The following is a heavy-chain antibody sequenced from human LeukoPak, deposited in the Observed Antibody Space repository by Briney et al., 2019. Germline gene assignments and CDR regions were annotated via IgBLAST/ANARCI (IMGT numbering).Heavy chain of an antibody. V-gene: IGHV1-2*02. Sequence: ASVKVSCKASGYTFTGYYLHWVRQAPGQGLEWMGWTNPNSGGANYAQKFQGRVTMTRDTSISTAYMELSRLRSDDTAVYYCARADRYCSSTSCYSWFDPWGQGTLVTVSS. CDR3: ARADRYCSSTSCYSWFDP. D-gene: IGHD2-2*01. CDR1: GYTFTGYY. J-gene: IGHJ5*02. CDR2: TNPNSGGA.